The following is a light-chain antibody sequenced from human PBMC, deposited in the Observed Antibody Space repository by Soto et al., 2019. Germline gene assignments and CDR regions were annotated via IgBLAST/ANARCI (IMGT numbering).Light chain of an antibody. J-gene: IGKJ3*01. CDR2: AAS. CDR1: QSIDNY. Sequence: DIQMTQSPSSLSASIGDRANITCRASQSIDNYVNWYQQKPGKAPKVLIYAASSLQSGVPSRFSGTGSGTDFTLTISSLQPEDFATYYCQQSYSTPRTVGPGTKVDLK. V-gene: IGKV1-39*01. CDR3: QQSYSTPRT.